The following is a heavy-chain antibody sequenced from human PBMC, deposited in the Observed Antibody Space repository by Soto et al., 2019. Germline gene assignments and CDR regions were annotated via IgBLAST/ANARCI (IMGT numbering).Heavy chain of an antibody. V-gene: IGHV4-38-2*02. CDR2: IDHSGST. D-gene: IGHD5-12*01. J-gene: IGHJ5*02. CDR3: ARDWGSGYYHFEP. CDR1: GYSISSGFS. Sequence: PSETLSLTCAVSGYSISSGFSWGWIRQPPGKGLEWIGSIDHSGSTHYNASLKIRLSRSLDTSKNQFSLKLRSVTAADTALYYCARDWGSGYYHFEPWGQGTLVTVSS.